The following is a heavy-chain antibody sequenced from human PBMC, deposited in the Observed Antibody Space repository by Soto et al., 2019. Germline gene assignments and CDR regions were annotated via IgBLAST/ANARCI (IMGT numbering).Heavy chain of an antibody. Sequence: QVQLVQSGAEVKKPGASVKVSCKASGYTFTSYGISWVRQAPGQGLEWMGWISAYNGNTNYAQKLQGRVTMTTDTTTSRAYIKQRSSRTYDTTVLYCARVNNNRPYYYYYGMDVWGQGTTVTVSS. CDR3: ARVNNNRPYYYYYGMDV. D-gene: IGHD1-1*01. CDR1: GYTFTSYG. CDR2: ISAYNGNT. J-gene: IGHJ6*02. V-gene: IGHV1-18*01.